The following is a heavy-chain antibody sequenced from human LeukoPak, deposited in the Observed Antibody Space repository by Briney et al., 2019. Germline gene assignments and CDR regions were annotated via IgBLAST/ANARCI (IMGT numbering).Heavy chain of an antibody. V-gene: IGHV3-23*01. J-gene: IGHJ4*02. CDR3: AKGQEWLVPSDFDY. CDR1: GFTFSSYS. Sequence: GGSLRLSCAASGFTFSSYSMNWVRQAPGKGLEWVSAISGSGGSTYYADSVKGRFTISRDNSKNTLYLQMNSLRAEDTAVYYCAKGQEWLVPSDFDYWGQGTLVTVSS. D-gene: IGHD6-19*01. CDR2: ISGSGGST.